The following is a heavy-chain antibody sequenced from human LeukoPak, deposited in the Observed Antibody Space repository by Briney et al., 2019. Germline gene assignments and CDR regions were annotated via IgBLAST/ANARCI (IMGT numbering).Heavy chain of an antibody. V-gene: IGHV3-33*01. D-gene: IGHD5-18*01. CDR3: ARGRGYSYGSRRLDWFDP. J-gene: IGHJ5*02. CDR1: GFTFNSYG. Sequence: GGSLRLSCAASGFTFNSYGMHWVRQALGKGLEWVAVIWYDGSNKYYADSVKGRFTISRDNSKNTLYLQMNSLRAEDTAVYYCARGRGYSYGSRRLDWFDPWGQGTLVTVSS. CDR2: IWYDGSNK.